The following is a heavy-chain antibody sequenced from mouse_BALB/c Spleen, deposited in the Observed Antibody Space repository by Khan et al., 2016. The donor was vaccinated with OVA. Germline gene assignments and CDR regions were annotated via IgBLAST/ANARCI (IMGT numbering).Heavy chain of an antibody. Sequence: QVQLQQSGAELARPGASVKMSCKASGYTFTTYTIHWVKQGPGQGLEWIGYIIPTNDYANYNQKFKDRATLTADKSSSTAYMQLSSLTSEDSALYYCAREGAYYRSDGWFAYRGQGTLVTVSA. V-gene: IGHV1-4*01. CDR2: IIPTNDYA. CDR1: GYTFTTYT. D-gene: IGHD2-14*01. CDR3: AREGAYYRSDGWFAY. J-gene: IGHJ3*01.